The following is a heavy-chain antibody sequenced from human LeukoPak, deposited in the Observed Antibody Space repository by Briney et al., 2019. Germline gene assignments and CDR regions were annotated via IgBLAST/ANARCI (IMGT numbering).Heavy chain of an antibody. D-gene: IGHD3-3*01. Sequence: GASVKVSCMASGYTFTGYYMHWVRQAPGQGLEWMGWINPDSGGTNYAQKFQGRVTMTRDTSISTAYMELSRLRSDDTAVYYCARSPDPIFGVVNFRYGMDVWGQGTTVTVSS. CDR1: GYTFTGYY. V-gene: IGHV1-2*02. CDR3: ARSPDPIFGVVNFRYGMDV. CDR2: INPDSGGT. J-gene: IGHJ6*02.